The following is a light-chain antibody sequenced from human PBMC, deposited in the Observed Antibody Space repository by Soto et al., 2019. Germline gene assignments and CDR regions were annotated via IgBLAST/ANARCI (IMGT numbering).Light chain of an antibody. Sequence: DIQLPPSPSSLPTYIGAGVTITCRASQRINIYLNWYRQKPGKAPELLIYSASNLQSGVPSRFSGSGSGTDFTLTISGLQSDYFATYYCQHSFSTPTFGQGTRLEIK. V-gene: IGKV1-39*01. J-gene: IGKJ5*01. CDR3: QHSFSTPT. CDR2: SAS. CDR1: QRINIY.